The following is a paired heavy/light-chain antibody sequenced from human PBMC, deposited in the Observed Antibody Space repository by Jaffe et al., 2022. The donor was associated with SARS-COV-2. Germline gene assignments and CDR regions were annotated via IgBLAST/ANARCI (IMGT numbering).Heavy chain of an antibody. CDR2: IVYDGGNK. CDR1: GFTFSRYG. Sequence: QVQLVESGGGVVQPGRSLRLSCAASGFTFSRYGMHWVRQAPGKGLEWVAVIVYDGGNKYYADSMEGRFTISRDNSNSTLFLQMDSLRVEDTAVYYCARDSNSDGYLEFIDHWGQGTLVTVSS. J-gene: IGHJ4*02. V-gene: IGHV3-33*01. D-gene: IGHD5-18*01. CDR3: ARDSNSDGYLEFIDH.
Light chain of an antibody. Sequence: QSVLTQPPSLSAAPGQKVTISCSGTSSNIGGNYVSWYQQFPGTAPKLLIYDNNKRAAGIPDRFSGSKSGTSATLVITGLQTGDEADYYCATWDYSLSVRMFGGGTKLTVL. CDR2: DNN. CDR3: ATWDYSLSVRM. V-gene: IGLV1-51*01. CDR1: SSNIGGNY. J-gene: IGLJ3*02.